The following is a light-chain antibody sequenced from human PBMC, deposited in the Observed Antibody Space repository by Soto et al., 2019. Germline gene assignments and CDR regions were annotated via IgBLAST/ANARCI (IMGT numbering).Light chain of an antibody. Sequence: QSVLTQPPSASGTAGQVVTISCSGGDSNIGSNSVYWYQHLPRMAPKLLIYYNNQRPSGVPDRFSGARSCTSASLAIVGLRSEDEAVYYCAAWDASLSACVFGNGTKVTGL. CDR3: AAWDASLSACV. V-gene: IGLV1-47*02. CDR1: DSNIGSNS. J-gene: IGLJ1*01. CDR2: YNN.